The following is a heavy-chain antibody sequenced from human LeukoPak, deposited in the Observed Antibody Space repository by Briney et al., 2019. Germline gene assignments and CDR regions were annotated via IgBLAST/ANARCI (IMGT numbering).Heavy chain of an antibody. CDR3: ARGFRRGLRSLIH. V-gene: IGHV4-39*07. J-gene: IGHJ4*02. D-gene: IGHD6-13*01. Sequence: SETLSLTCTVSGGSISSSSYYWGRIRQPPGKGLEWIGEINHSGSTNYNPSLKSRVTISVDTSKNQFSLKLSSVTAADTAVYYCARGFRRGLRSLIHWGQGTLVTVSS. CDR1: GGSISSSSYY. CDR2: INHSGST.